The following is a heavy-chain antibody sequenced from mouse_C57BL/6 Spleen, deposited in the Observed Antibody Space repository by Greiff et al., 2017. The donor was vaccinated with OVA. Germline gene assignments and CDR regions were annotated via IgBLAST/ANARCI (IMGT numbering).Heavy chain of an antibody. D-gene: IGHD2-4*01. CDR2: IWSDGST. Sequence: VKLVESGPGLVAPSQSLSITCTVSGFSLTSYGVHWVRQPPGKGLEWLVVIWSDGSTTYNSALKSRLSISKDNSKSQVFLKMNSLQTDDTAMYYCARRGDDYDGVYAMDYWGQGTSVTVSS. CDR3: ARRGDDYDGVYAMDY. J-gene: IGHJ4*01. V-gene: IGHV2-6*03. CDR1: GFSLTSYG.